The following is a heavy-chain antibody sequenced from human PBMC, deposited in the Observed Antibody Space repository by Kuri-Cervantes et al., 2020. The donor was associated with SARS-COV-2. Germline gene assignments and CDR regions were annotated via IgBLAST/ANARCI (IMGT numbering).Heavy chain of an antibody. Sequence: GESLKISCAASGFTFSSYWMHWVRQAPGKGLVWVSRINSDGSSTSYADSVKGRFTISRDNAKNSLYLQMNSLRAEDTAVYYCARLRWDSGYYYGMDVWGQGTTVTVSS. J-gene: IGHJ6*02. D-gene: IGHD4-23*01. V-gene: IGHV3-74*01. CDR2: INSDGSST. CDR3: ARLRWDSGYYYGMDV. CDR1: GFTFSSYW.